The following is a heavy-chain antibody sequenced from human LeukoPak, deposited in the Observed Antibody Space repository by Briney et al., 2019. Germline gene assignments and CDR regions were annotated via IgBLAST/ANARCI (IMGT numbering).Heavy chain of an antibody. V-gene: IGHV3-20*04. D-gene: IGHD3-3*01. J-gene: IGHJ4*02. CDR2: INGNGGST. CDR3: VRHDFWSGFKGGDY. CDR1: RFTFSNYW. Sequence: GGSLRLSCAASRFTFSNYWMSWVRQAPGEVLEWVSSINGNGGSTAYADSVKGRFTISRDNVKNSLYLQMSSLRAEDTAFYYCVRHDFWSGFKGGDYWGQGTLVTVSS.